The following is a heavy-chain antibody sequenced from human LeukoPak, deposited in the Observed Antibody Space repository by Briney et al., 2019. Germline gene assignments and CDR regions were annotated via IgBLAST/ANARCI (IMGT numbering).Heavy chain of an antibody. CDR2: IKHSGST. V-gene: IGHV4-34*01. J-gene: IGHJ4*02. Sequence: SETLSHTCAVYGGSFRGSYWCWIPPPPGKGRERIGEIKHSGSTNYNPSIKSRVTISVDTTKNQFSLKLGSVTAADTAVYYCATQSGSYYGLDYWGQGTLVTVSS. CDR3: ATQSGSYYGLDY. CDR1: GGSFRGSY. D-gene: IGHD1-26*01.